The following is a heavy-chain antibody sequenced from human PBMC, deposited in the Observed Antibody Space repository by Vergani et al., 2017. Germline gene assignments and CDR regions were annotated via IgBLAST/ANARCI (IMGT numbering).Heavy chain of an antibody. CDR2: IRFDGSNK. V-gene: IGHV3-30*02. CDR1: GLTFSTCG. D-gene: IGHD2-21*02. Sequence: QVQLVESGGGVVQPGGSLRLSCAASGLTFSTCGMHWVRQAPGKGLEWVAFIRFDGSNKYYGDSVNGRFIISRDNSKNTVDLRMNSLRTDDTAIYYCAKYLRDSTDGLPDSWGPGTLVIVSS. CDR3: AKYLRDSTDGLPDS. J-gene: IGHJ4*02.